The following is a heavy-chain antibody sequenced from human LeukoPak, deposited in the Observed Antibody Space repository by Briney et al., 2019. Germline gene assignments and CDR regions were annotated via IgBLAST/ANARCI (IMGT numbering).Heavy chain of an antibody. CDR1: GEMFNDFY. CDR3: ARQIASAGTAGFDF. Sequence: SETLSLTCAVYGEMFNDFYWSWIRQPPGKGLEWIGYIYTSGSTNYNPSLKSRVTISVDTSKNQFSLKLSSVTAADTAVYYCARQIASAGTAGFDFWGQGALVTVSS. CDR2: IYTSGST. D-gene: IGHD6-13*01. V-gene: IGHV4-4*09. J-gene: IGHJ4*02.